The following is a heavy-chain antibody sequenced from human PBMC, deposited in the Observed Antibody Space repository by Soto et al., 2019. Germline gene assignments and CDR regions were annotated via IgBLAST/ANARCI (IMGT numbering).Heavy chain of an antibody. Sequence: QARLVESGGGVVQIGESLRLSCAASGLTFRNYGFHWVRQAPGKGLEWVAVISYDGRNKHYENSVKGRFTISRDDSKTTVYLQMNSLRAEDTALYYCAKDWHYYYGSGPSATNYYGAHIWGQGTAVTVFS. CDR2: ISYDGRNK. CDR1: GLTFRNYG. V-gene: IGHV3-30*18. CDR3: AKDWHYYYGSGPSATNYYGAHI. J-gene: IGHJ3*02. D-gene: IGHD3-16*01.